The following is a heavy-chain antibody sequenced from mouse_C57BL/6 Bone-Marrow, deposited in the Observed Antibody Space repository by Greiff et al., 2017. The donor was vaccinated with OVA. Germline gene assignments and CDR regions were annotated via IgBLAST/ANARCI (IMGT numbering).Heavy chain of an antibody. CDR1: GYTFTSYW. J-gene: IGHJ4*01. V-gene: IGHV1-64*01. CDR3: AIPTVAMDY. Sequence: QVQLQQPGAELVKPGASVQLSCKASGYTFTSYWMHWVKQRPGQGLEWIGMIHPNSGSTNYNEKFKSKATLTVDKSSSTAYMQLISLTSEDSAVSYCAIPTVAMDYWGQGTSGTVSS. CDR2: IHPNSGST. D-gene: IGHD1-1*01.